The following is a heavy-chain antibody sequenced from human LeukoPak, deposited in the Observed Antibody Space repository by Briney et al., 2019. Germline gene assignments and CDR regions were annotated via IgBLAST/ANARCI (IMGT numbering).Heavy chain of an antibody. CDR3: ARLWDYDSSGFPDY. CDR2: IYYSGST. J-gene: IGHJ4*02. V-gene: IGHV4-59*08. CDR1: GGSISSYY. Sequence: PSETLSLTCTVPGGSISSYYWTWIRQPPGKGLEWIGYIYYSGSTNYNPSLKSRVTISVDTSKNQFSLKLSSVTAADTAVYYCARLWDYDSSGFPDYWGQGTLVTVSS. D-gene: IGHD3-22*01.